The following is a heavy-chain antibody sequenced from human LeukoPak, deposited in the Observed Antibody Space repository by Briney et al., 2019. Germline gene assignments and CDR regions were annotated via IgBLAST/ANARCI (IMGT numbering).Heavy chain of an antibody. J-gene: IGHJ3*02. V-gene: IGHV3-30*02. D-gene: IGHD6-6*01. CDR3: AKDREQLVLDAFDI. CDR2: IRYDGSNK. Sequence: SGGSLRLSCAASGFTFSSYGMHWVRQAPGKGLEWVAFIRYDGSNKYYADSVKGRFTISRDNSKNTLYLQMNSLRAEDTAVYYCAKDREQLVLDAFDIWGQGTMVTVSS. CDR1: GFTFSSYG.